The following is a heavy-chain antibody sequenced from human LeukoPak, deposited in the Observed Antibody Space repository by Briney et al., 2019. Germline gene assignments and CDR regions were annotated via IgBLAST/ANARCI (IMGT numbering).Heavy chain of an antibody. D-gene: IGHD2-21*02. Sequence: RSSETLSLTCAVYGGSFRGYYWSGIRQPPGKGLEWIGEIIHSGSTNYNPSLKRRVTISVDTSKNQFSLKLSSVTAADTAVYYCARAPCGGDCYSDYWGQGTLVTVSS. J-gene: IGHJ4*02. V-gene: IGHV4-34*12. CDR1: GGSFRGYY. CDR3: ARAPCGGDCYSDY. CDR2: IIHSGST.